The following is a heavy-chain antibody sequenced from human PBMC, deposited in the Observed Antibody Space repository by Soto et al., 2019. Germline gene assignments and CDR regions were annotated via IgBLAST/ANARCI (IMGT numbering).Heavy chain of an antibody. CDR2: FSAGGST. CDR3: AKGIDLWTYYYFDY. D-gene: IGHD1-26*01. V-gene: IGHV3-23*01. Sequence: GGSLRLSCEASGFSFSNYALSWVRQSPGKGLEWVSTFSAGGSTYYADSVKGRFTIAKDNSKNTLHLQMNSLRAEDTAVYYCAKGIDLWTYYYFDYWGQGTLVTVSS. CDR1: GFSFSNYA. J-gene: IGHJ4*02.